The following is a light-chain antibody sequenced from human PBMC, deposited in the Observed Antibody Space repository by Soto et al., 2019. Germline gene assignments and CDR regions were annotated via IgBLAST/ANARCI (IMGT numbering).Light chain of an antibody. J-gene: IGKJ1*01. Sequence: ETVMTQSPATLSVSPGEIATLSCRASQSVSGDLAWYQQKPGQAPRLLIFAAASRAASVPARFTGSGSGTEITLTISSLHSEDFAFYYCQQYKNWPRTFGQGTKVEIK. V-gene: IGKV3-15*01. CDR3: QQYKNWPRT. CDR2: AAA. CDR1: QSVSGD.